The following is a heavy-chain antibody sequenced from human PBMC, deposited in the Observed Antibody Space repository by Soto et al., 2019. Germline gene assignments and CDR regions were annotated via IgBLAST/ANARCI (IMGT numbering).Heavy chain of an antibody. J-gene: IGHJ6*02. CDR3: ARTNPSGGGMGV. CDR1: GFTFSGSV. V-gene: IGHV3-30-3*01. Sequence: QVQLVESGGGVVQPGRSLRLSCVASGFTFSGSVMHWVRQAPGKGLEWVATISYDGSNKYYADSVKGRFSISRDNSKAPLYLQMKSLRAADTAVYYCARTNPSGGGMGVWGQGTTVTVSS. CDR2: ISYDGSNK. D-gene: IGHD6-25*01.